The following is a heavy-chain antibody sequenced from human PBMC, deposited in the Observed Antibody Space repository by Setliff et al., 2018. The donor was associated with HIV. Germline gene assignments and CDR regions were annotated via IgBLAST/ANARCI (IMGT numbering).Heavy chain of an antibody. Sequence: ASVKVSCKASGYTFSNYGIIWVRQAPGQGLEWMGWISAYNGDTKYAQKVQGRVTMTTDTSTSTAHMELRSLRSDDTAVYYCAKCSEMLGTPATSSGYYCGWFDPWGQGTLVTVSS. CDR3: AKCSEMLGTPATSSGYYCGWFDP. J-gene: IGHJ5*02. V-gene: IGHV1-18*01. CDR2: ISAYNGDT. CDR1: GYTFSNYG. D-gene: IGHD3-22*01.